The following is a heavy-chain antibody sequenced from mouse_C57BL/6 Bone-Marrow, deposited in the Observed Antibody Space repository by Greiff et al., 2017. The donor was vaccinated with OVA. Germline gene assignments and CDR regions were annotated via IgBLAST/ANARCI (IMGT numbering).Heavy chain of an antibody. Sequence: VQLQQSGAELARPGASVKMSCKASGYTFTSYTMHWVKQRPGQGLEWIGYINPSSGYTKYNQKFKDKATLTADESSSTAYMQLSSLTSEDSAVYYCARRGDYYGSSDAMDYWGQGTSVTVSS. CDR1: GYTFTSYT. CDR2: INPSSGYT. V-gene: IGHV1-4*01. J-gene: IGHJ4*01. D-gene: IGHD1-1*01. CDR3: ARRGDYYGSSDAMDY.